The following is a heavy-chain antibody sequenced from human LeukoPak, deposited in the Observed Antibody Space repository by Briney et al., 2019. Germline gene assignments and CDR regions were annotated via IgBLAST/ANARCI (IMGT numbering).Heavy chain of an antibody. Sequence: HPSETLSLTCTVSGGSIGSGSYYWSWIRQPAGKGLEWIGRIYTSGSTNYNPSLKSRVTISVDTSKNQFSLKLSSVTAADTAVYYCARGLEMAAENWFDPWGQGTLVTVSS. CDR2: IYTSGST. V-gene: IGHV4-61*02. CDR3: ARGLEMAAENWFDP. D-gene: IGHD5-24*01. J-gene: IGHJ5*02. CDR1: GGSIGSGSYY.